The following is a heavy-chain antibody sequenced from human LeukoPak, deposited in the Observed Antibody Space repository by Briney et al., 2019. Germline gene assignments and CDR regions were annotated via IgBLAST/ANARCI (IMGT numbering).Heavy chain of an antibody. CDR2: ISSSSSYI. J-gene: IGHJ4*02. V-gene: IGHV3-21*01. D-gene: IGHD4-11*01. CDR3: ARDLAPTTVTTAIDY. Sequence: GGSLRLSCAASGFTFSRSTMNWVRQAPGKGLEWVSSISSSSSYIYYADSVKGRFTISRDNAKNSLYLQMNSLRAEDTAVYYCARDLAPTTVTTAIDYWGQGTLVTVSS. CDR1: GFTFSRST.